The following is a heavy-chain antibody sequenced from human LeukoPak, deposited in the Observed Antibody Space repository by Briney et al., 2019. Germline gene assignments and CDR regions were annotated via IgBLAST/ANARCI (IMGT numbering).Heavy chain of an antibody. CDR1: GASFSGYY. V-gene: IGHV4-34*01. J-gene: IGHJ3*02. Sequence: PSETLSLTCAVYGASFSGYYWSWIRQPPGKGLEWIGEINHSGSTNYNPSLKSRVTMSVDTSKNQFSLKLSSVTAADTAVYYCARDGEVDPGAFDIWGQGTMVTVSS. CDR2: INHSGST. D-gene: IGHD3-16*01. CDR3: ARDGEVDPGAFDI.